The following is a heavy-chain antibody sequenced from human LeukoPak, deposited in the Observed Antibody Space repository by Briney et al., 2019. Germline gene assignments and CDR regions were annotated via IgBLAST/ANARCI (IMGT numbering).Heavy chain of an antibody. CDR2: ISSSGSTI. Sequence: GGSLRLSCAASGFTFSDYYMSWLRQAPGKGLEWVSYISSSGSTIYYADSVKGRFTISRDNAKNSLYLQMNSLRAEDTAVYYCASSVHVLRFLEWLPSDAFDIWGQGTMVTVSS. CDR3: ASSVHVLRFLEWLPSDAFDI. D-gene: IGHD3-3*01. CDR1: GFTFSDYY. V-gene: IGHV3-11*04. J-gene: IGHJ3*02.